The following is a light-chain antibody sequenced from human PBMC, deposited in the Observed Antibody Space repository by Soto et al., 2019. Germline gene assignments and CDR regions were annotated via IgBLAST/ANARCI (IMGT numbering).Light chain of an antibody. V-gene: IGLV1-40*01. J-gene: IGLJ1*01. CDR1: SSNIGAGYD. Sequence: QSVLTQPPSVSGAPGQRVTISCTGSSSNIGAGYDVHWYQQLPGTAPKLLISGNSNRPSGVPDRFSGSKSGTSASLAITGLQAEDEAHYYCQSYDSSLSGPYVFGTGTKVTVL. CDR2: GNS. CDR3: QSYDSSLSGPYV.